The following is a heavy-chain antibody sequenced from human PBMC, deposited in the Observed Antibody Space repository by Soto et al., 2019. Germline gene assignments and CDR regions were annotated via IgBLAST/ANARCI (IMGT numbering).Heavy chain of an antibody. CDR2: ISSNGGSA. CDR1: VFTFSSYA. J-gene: IGHJ6*02. Sequence: WGSLRLSCSASVFTFSSYAMHWVRQAPGKGLEYVSAISSNGGSAYYADSVKGRFTISRDNSKNTLYLQMSSLRAEDTAVYYCVKGRIAARPTYYYYGMDVWGQGTTVTVSS. V-gene: IGHV3-64D*06. CDR3: VKGRIAARPTYYYYGMDV. D-gene: IGHD6-6*01.